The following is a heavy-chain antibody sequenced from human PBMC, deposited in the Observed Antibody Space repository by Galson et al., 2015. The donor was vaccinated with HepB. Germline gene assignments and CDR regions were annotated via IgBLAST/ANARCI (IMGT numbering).Heavy chain of an antibody. V-gene: IGHV1-18*04. Sequence: SVKVSCKASGYTFTKYGINWVRQAPGQGLEWMGWISAYNSNTNYAQKLQGRVTMTTDTSTSTVYMELRSLRSDDTAVYYCARDGYCSSTSCYTTDHYHYSGMDVWGQGASVTVSS. CDR1: GYTFTKYG. D-gene: IGHD2-2*02. CDR2: ISAYNSNT. CDR3: ARDGYCSSTSCYTTDHYHYSGMDV. J-gene: IGHJ6*02.